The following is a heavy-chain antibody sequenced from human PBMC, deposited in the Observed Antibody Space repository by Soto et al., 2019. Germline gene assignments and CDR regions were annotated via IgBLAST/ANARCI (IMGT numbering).Heavy chain of an antibody. Sequence: VGSLRLSCAGSGFTFSKYTMTWVRQAPGKGLEWVSTIRNNGEYSYYADSVKGRFTACRDNSKNALFLEVSSLRDDDTAVYYCAKDSKSVEVSAPRVYGMDVWGQGTTVTVSS. J-gene: IGHJ6*02. CDR3: AKDSKSVEVSAPRVYGMDV. D-gene: IGHD2-2*01. CDR1: GFTFSKYT. CDR2: IRNNGEYS. V-gene: IGHV3-23*01.